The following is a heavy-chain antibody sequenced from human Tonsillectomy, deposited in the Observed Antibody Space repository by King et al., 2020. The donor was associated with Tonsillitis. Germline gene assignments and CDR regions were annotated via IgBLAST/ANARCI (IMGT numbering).Heavy chain of an antibody. D-gene: IGHD2-2*01. J-gene: IGHJ5*02. CDR1: GFSSGDYA. V-gene: IGHV3-49*03. Sequence: QLVQSGGGLVQPGRSLRLFCTAFGFSSGDYAMRWFRQAPGKGLEWVGFIRSKGYGGTTEYAASARGRFVISRDDSKNITYLQMHSLETEDTAVFYCARAFVPHCRSTSGYDVWCVPCGQGTLVTVSS. CDR2: IRSKGYGGTT. CDR3: ARAFVPHCRSTSGYDVWCVP.